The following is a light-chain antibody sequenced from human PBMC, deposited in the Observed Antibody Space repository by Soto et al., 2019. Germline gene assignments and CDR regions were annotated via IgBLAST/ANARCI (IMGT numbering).Light chain of an antibody. J-gene: IGLJ2*01. CDR1: GGHSTYA. CDR3: QTWATGVVV. Sequence: QPVLTQAPSASASLGAPVTLTCTLSGGHSTYAIAWHQRRPEKGPRYLMNVKSDGSHIKGDGIPDRFSGSGSGTERYLTISSLQSEDEADYYCQTWATGVVVFGGGTKVTVL. CDR2: VKSDGSH. V-gene: IGLV4-69*01.